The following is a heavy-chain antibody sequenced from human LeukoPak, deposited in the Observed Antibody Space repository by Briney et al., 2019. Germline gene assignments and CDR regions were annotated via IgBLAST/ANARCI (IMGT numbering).Heavy chain of an antibody. CDR1: GYTFTSYD. D-gene: IGHD5-24*01. J-gene: IGHJ4*02. Sequence: ASVKVSCKASGYTFTSYDINWVRQATGQGLEWMGWMNPNTGNTVYAQKFQGRVTITCNTSISTAYMELSSLRSEDTALYYCARDGYNYEKGRFDYWGQGTLVTVSS. V-gene: IGHV1-8*03. CDR3: ARDGYNYEKGRFDY. CDR2: MNPNTGNT.